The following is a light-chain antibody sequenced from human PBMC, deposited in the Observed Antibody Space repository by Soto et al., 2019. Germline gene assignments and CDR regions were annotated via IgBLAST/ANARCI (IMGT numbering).Light chain of an antibody. V-gene: IGLV1-44*01. CDR1: SANIGKNS. Sequence: QSVLTQPPSASGTPGQRVTISCSGRSANIGKNSVNWYQQFPGTAPKLLIYRTNQRPSGVPDRFAGSRSGTSASLAISGLHSEDEADYYCSSHGGSNNFYVFGTGTKVTVL. J-gene: IGLJ1*01. CDR3: SSHGGSNNFYV. CDR2: RTN.